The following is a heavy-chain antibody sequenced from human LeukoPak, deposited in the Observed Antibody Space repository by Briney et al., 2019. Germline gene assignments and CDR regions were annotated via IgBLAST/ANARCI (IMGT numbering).Heavy chain of an antibody. Sequence: SETLSLTCAVYGGSFSGYYWSWIRQPPGKGLEWIGEINHSGSTNYNPSLKSRVTISVDTYKNQFSLKLSSVTAADTAVYYCARGVYYDYVWGSYRPGAFDIWGQGTMVTVSS. J-gene: IGHJ3*02. V-gene: IGHV4-34*01. D-gene: IGHD3-16*02. CDR1: GGSFSGYY. CDR2: INHSGST. CDR3: ARGVYYDYVWGSYRPGAFDI.